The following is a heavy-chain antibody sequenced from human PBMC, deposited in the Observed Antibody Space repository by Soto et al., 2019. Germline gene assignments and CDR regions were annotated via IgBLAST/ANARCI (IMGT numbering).Heavy chain of an antibody. CDR3: ARGSFDYIWEWDFFDY. CDR2: IYYSGSI. J-gene: IGHJ4*02. Sequence: HLQLQESGPGPVKPSETLSLTCTVSGGSISSSSYYWGWIRQPPGKGLEWIGTIYYSGSIYYDASVRSRATISVDTSKNQFSLRLISVTAADTAVYYCARGSFDYIWEWDFFDYWGQGTLVTVSS. D-gene: IGHD3-16*01. CDR1: GGSISSSSYY. V-gene: IGHV4-39*01.